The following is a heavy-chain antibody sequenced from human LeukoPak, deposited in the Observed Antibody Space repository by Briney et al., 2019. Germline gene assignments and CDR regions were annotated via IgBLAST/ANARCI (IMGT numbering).Heavy chain of an antibody. CDR2: ISSSGGST. V-gene: IGHV3-23*01. J-gene: IGHJ5*02. CDR1: GFTFSSYA. CDR3: AKLAIFGVVIMNHLWFDP. D-gene: IGHD3-3*01. Sequence: GGSLRLSCAASGFTFSSYAMSWVRQAPGKGLEWVSAISSSGGSTYYADSVKGRFTISRDNSKNTLYLQMNSLRAEDTAVYYCAKLAIFGVVIMNHLWFDPWGQGTLVTVSS.